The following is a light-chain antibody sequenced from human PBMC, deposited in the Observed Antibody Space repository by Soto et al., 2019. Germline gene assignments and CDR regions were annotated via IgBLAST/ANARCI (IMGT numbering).Light chain of an antibody. J-gene: IGKJ4*01. Sequence: EFVFTHSPVTLSLSPGERATLSCRASQTVRNNYLAWYQQKPGQAPRLLIYDASSRATGIPDRFSGGGSGTDFTLTISRLEPEDFAVYYCQQFSSYPLTFGGGTKWIS. CDR3: QQFSSYPLT. V-gene: IGKV3-20*01. CDR2: DAS. CDR1: QTVRNNY.